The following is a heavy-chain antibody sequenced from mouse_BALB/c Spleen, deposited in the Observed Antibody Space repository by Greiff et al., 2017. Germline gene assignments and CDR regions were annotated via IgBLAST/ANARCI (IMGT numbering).Heavy chain of an antibody. Sequence: EVMLVESGGGLVKLGGSLKLSCAASGFTFSSYYMSWVRQTPEKRLELVAAINSNGGSTYYPDTVKGRFTISRDNAKNTLYLQMSSLKSEDTALYYCARHTLLGYFDYWGQGTTLTVSS. D-gene: IGHD3-1*01. V-gene: IGHV5-6-2*01. CDR1: GFTFSSYY. CDR2: INSNGGST. J-gene: IGHJ2*01. CDR3: ARHTLLGYFDY.